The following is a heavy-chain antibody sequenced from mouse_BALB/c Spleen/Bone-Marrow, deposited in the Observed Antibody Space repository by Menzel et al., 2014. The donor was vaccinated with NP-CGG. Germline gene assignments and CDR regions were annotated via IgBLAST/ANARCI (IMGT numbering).Heavy chain of an antibody. J-gene: IGHJ2*01. Sequence: EVKVEESGGGLVQPGGSLRLSCATSGFTFTDYYMNWVRQPPGKALEWLGFIRNKANGYTIEYSASVKSRFTISRDNSQNILYLQMNTLRVDDSATYYCARDKGRVFFDYRGQGTTLTVPS. CDR1: GFTFTDYY. CDR2: IRNKANGYTI. V-gene: IGHV7-3*02. CDR3: ARDKGRVFFDY.